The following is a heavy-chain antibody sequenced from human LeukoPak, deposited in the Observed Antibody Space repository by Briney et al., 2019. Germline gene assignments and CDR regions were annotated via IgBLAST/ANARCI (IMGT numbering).Heavy chain of an antibody. Sequence: GGSLRLSCSASGFTFSTYAMSWVRQAPGKGLEWVSSLSVSGDTTFYADSVKGRFTISRDTSRNTLYLQMNSLRAEDTAVYYCAKDRGGAWNYFDFWGQGTLVTVSS. CDR3: AKDRGGAWNYFDF. CDR1: GFTFSTYA. D-gene: IGHD1-1*01. V-gene: IGHV3-23*01. CDR2: LSVSGDTT. J-gene: IGHJ4*02.